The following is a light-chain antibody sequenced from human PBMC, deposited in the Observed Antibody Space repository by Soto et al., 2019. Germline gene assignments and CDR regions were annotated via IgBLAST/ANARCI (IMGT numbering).Light chain of an antibody. V-gene: IGLV8-61*01. CDR2: STN. CDR3: VLYMTSGISV. CDR1: SGSVSTNYY. Sequence: QAVVTQEPSFSVSPGGTVTLTCGLSSGSVSTNYYPSWHQQTPGQAPRTLIYSTNIRSSGVPDRFSGSILGNKAALTIAGGEADDESDYYCVLYMTSGISVFGGVTQLTVL. J-gene: IGLJ7*01.